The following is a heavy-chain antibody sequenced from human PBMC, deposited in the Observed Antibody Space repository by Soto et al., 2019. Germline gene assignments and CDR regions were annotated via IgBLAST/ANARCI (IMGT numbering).Heavy chain of an antibody. Sequence: PSETLSLTCTVSGGYIIIYCLSWIRQPPGKGLEWIGYIYYSGSTIYNPSLKSRVTISVDTSKNQFSLKLSSVTAADTAVYYCARYGSGSSVWFDPWGQGTLVTVSS. CDR2: IYYSGST. CDR3: ARYGSGSSVWFDP. V-gene: IGHV4-59*01. CDR1: GGYIIIYC. J-gene: IGHJ5*02. D-gene: IGHD3-10*01.